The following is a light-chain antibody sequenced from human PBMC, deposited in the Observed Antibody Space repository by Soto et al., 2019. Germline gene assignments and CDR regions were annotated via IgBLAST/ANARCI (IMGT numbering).Light chain of an antibody. CDR1: QGISND. CDR2: AAA. CDR3: LQHNSYPST. Sequence: DIQMTQSPSSLSASAGDRVTITCRASQGISNDLGWYQQKPVKAPTRLIYAAARLQSGLPSRYRGSGSGTEFTLTISSLQPEDFATYSCLQHNSYPSTVCPGNKVDI. J-gene: IGKJ3*01. V-gene: IGKV1-17*01.